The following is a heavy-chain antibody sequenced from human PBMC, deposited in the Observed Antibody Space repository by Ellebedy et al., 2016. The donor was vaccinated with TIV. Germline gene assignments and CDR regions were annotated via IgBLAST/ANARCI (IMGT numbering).Heavy chain of an antibody. J-gene: IGHJ6*03. V-gene: IGHV4-39*01. CDR1: GGSISSSSYY. CDR2: IYYSGST. Sequence: SETLSLXXTVSGGSISSSSYYWGWIRQPPGKGLEWIGSIYYSGSTYYNPSLKSRVTISVDTSKNQFSLKLSSVTAADTAVYYCARGGFWSPYYMDVWGKGTTVTVSS. CDR3: ARGGFWSPYYMDV. D-gene: IGHD2-8*02.